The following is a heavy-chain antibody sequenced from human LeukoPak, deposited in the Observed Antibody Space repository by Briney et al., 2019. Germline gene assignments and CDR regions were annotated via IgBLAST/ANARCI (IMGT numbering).Heavy chain of an antibody. V-gene: IGHV4-39*07. J-gene: IGHJ4*02. CDR1: GASIRSSRYY. CDR3: ARDPSSISSDDF. CDR2: IYYSGST. D-gene: IGHD2-2*01. Sequence: PSETLTLTCTVSGASIRSSRYYWGWIRQPPGKGLEWIGSIYYSGSTYYNPSLKSRVTISIDMSKNQFSLRLSSVTAADTAVYYCARDPSSISSDDFWGQGTLVTVSS.